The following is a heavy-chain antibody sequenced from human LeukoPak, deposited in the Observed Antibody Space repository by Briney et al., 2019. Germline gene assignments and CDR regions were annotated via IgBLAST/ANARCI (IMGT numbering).Heavy chain of an antibody. CDR1: AFNFDDYG. V-gene: IGHV3-23*01. CDR3: AKDFGSGGGFDY. J-gene: IGHJ4*02. Sequence: GGSLRLSCAASAFNFDDYGMSWARQVPGKGLEWVSGISGSGERTHYADSVKGRFTISRDNLKNTLYVQMITLRAEDTAVYFCAKDFGSGGGFDYWGQGTLVTVSS. CDR2: ISGSGERT. D-gene: IGHD2-15*01.